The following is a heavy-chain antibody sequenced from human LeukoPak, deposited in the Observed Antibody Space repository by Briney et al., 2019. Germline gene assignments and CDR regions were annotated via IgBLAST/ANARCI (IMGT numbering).Heavy chain of an antibody. D-gene: IGHD6-13*01. CDR1: GFTFSTYA. J-gene: IGHJ4*02. CDR3: AKNIAAPTTPFDY. CDR2: ISGSSGTS. V-gene: IGHV3-23*01. Sequence: GGSVRLSCAASGFTFSTYAMNWVRPAPGKGPEWVSGISGSSGTSYYADSVKGRFTVSRDNPKNTLYLQMNYLRAEDTALYYCAKNIAAPTTPFDYWGQGTLVTVSS.